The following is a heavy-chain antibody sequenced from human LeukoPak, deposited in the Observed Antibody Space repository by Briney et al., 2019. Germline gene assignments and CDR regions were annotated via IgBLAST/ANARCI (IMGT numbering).Heavy chain of an antibody. CDR1: GFTFSSYS. CDR3: ARDLVHYGDYGYYCYGMDV. D-gene: IGHD4-17*01. CDR2: ISSSSYV. V-gene: IGHV3-21*04. J-gene: IGHJ6*02. Sequence: GGFLRLSCAASGFTFSSYSMNWVRQAPGKGLEWVSSISSSSYVYYADSVKGRFTISRDNAKNSLYLQMNSLRAEDTAVYYCARDLVHYGDYGYYCYGMDVWGQGTTVTVSS.